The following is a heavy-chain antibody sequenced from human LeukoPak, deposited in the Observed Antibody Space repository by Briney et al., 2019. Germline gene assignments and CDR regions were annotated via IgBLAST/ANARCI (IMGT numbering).Heavy chain of an antibody. CDR3: ARGTPRRRIVVVTLDAFDI. Sequence: PGRSLRLSCAASGFTSSSYSMNWVRQAPGKGLEWVSYISSSSSTIYYADSVKGRFTISRDNAKNSLYLQMNSLRAEDTAVYYCARGTPRRRIVVVTLDAFDIWGQGTMVTVSS. V-gene: IGHV3-48*04. CDR2: ISSSSSTI. CDR1: GFTSSSYS. D-gene: IGHD3-22*01. J-gene: IGHJ3*02.